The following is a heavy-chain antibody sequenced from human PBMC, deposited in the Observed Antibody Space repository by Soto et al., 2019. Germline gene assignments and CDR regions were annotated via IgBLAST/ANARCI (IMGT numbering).Heavy chain of an antibody. V-gene: IGHV4-4*02. CDR2: IYHSGST. Sequence: SETLSLTCAVSGGSISSSNWWSWVRQPPGKGLEWIGEIYHSGSTNYNPSLKSRVTISVDKSKNQFPLKLSSVTAADTAVYYCARDPLEQQHEGYYYYYMDVWGKGTTVT. CDR1: GGSISSSNW. CDR3: ARDPLEQQHEGYYYYYMDV. D-gene: IGHD6-13*01. J-gene: IGHJ6*03.